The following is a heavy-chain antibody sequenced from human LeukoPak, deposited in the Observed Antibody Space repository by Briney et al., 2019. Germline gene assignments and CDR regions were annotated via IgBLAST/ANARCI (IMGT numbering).Heavy chain of an antibody. J-gene: IGHJ5*02. V-gene: IGHV1-18*01. Sequence: ASVKVSCKASGYTFTSYGISWVRQAPGQGLEWMGWISAYNGNTNYAQKLQGRVTMTTDTSTSTAYMELRSLRSDDTAVYYCARDYYSSSWRPNWFDPWGQGTLATVSS. D-gene: IGHD6-13*01. CDR2: ISAYNGNT. CDR1: GYTFTSYG. CDR3: ARDYYSSSWRPNWFDP.